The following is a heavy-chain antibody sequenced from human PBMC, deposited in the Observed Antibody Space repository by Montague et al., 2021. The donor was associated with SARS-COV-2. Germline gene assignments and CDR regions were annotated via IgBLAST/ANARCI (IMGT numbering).Heavy chain of an antibody. D-gene: IGHD5-12*01. CDR2: TYYRSKWHN. Sequence: CAISGGSVSSNSAAWNWIRQSPSRGLEWLGRTYYRSKWHNDHAVSVKSRITINPDTSKNQFSLQLKSVTPEDTAVYYCARGWAATIPHMDNWGQGSLVIVSA. CDR1: GGSVSSNSAA. CDR3: ARGWAATIPHMDN. J-gene: IGHJ4*02. V-gene: IGHV6-1*01.